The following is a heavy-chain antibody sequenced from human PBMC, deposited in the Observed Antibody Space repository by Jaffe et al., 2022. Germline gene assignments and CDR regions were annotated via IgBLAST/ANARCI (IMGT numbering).Heavy chain of an antibody. V-gene: IGHV4-61*02. CDR2: IYTSGST. D-gene: IGHD3-22*01. CDR1: GGSISSGSYY. CDR3: ARDESAFNYYDSSGGGGFDP. J-gene: IGHJ5*02. Sequence: QVQLQESGPGLVKPSQTLSLTCTVSGGSISSGSYYWSWIRQPAGKGLEWIGRIYTSGSTNYNPSLKSRVTISVDTSKNQFSLKLSSVTAADTAVYYCARDESAFNYYDSSGGGGFDPWGQGTLVTVSS.